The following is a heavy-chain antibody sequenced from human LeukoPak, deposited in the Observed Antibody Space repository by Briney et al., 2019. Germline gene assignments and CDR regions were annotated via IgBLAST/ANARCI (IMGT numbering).Heavy chain of an antibody. Sequence: PGGSLRLSCAASGFTFSSYAMHWVRQAPGKGLEWVAVISYDGSNKYYADSVKGRFTISRDNSKNTLYLQMNSLRAEDTAVYYCARDKAGYWGQGTLVTASS. CDR3: ARDKAGY. V-gene: IGHV3-30*04. J-gene: IGHJ4*02. CDR2: ISYDGSNK. CDR1: GFTFSSYA. D-gene: IGHD6-19*01.